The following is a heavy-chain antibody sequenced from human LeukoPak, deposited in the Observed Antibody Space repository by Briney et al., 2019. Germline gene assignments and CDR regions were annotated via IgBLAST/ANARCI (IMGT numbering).Heavy chain of an antibody. CDR1: GGPFSGYY. Sequence: SETLSLTCTVNGGPFSGYYGTWIRQPPGKGLEWIGEMRDGGNTKYNPSLKSRVTISSDTSKNQFSLKLNSVTAADTAVYYCAIPVYGSGRFVPGDIWGQGTLVSVST. CDR3: AIPVYGSGRFVPGDI. CDR2: MRDGGNT. V-gene: IGHV4-34*01. D-gene: IGHD6-19*01. J-gene: IGHJ4*02.